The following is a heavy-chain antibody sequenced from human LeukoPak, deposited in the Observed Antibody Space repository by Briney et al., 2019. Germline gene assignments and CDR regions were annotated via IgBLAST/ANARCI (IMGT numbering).Heavy chain of an antibody. D-gene: IGHD6-19*01. CDR2: ISYDGSNK. CDR1: GFTFSTYA. CDR3: AKVRGSGWYPPFDY. J-gene: IGHJ4*02. Sequence: GGSLRLSCAASGFTFSTYAMHWVRQAPGKGLEWVAVISYDGSNKYYADSVKGRFTISRDNSKNTLYLQMNSLRAEDTAVYYCAKVRGSGWYPPFDYWGQGTLVTVSS. V-gene: IGHV3-30*04.